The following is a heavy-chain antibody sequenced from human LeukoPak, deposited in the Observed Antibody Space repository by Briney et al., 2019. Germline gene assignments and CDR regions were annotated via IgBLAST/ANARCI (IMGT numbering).Heavy chain of an antibody. J-gene: IGHJ5*02. CDR3: ASKAGIAA. CDR2: IYYSGST. V-gene: IGHV4-39*01. D-gene: IGHD6-13*01. Sequence: PSETLSLTCTVSGGSISSSSYYWGWIRQPPGKGLEWIGSIYYSGSTYYKPSLKSRVTISVDTSKNQFSLKLSSVTAADTAVYYCASKAGIAAWGQGTLVTVSS. CDR1: GGSISSSSYY.